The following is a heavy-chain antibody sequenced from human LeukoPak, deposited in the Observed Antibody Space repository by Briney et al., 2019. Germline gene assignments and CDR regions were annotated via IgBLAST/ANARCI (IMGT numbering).Heavy chain of an antibody. CDR2: ISGSGGST. V-gene: IGHV3-23*01. CDR1: GFTFSSYA. D-gene: IGHD2-15*01. Sequence: PGGSLRLSCAASGFTFSSYAMSWVRQAPGKGLEWVSAISGSGGSTYYADSVKGRFTISRDNSKNTLYLQMNSLRAEDTAVYYCARDRDIVGYMDVWGKGTTVTVSS. J-gene: IGHJ6*03. CDR3: ARDRDIVGYMDV.